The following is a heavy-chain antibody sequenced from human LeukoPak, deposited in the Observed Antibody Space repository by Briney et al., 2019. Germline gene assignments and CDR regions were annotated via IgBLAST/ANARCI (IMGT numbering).Heavy chain of an antibody. Sequence: GGSLRLSCAASGITFSSYAMRWVRQAPGKGLEWVAVISYDGSNKYYADSVKGRFTISRDNSKNTLYLQMNSLRAEDTAVYYCARGHQWLASYFDYWGQGTLVTVSS. D-gene: IGHD6-19*01. V-gene: IGHV3-30-3*01. CDR1: GITFSSYA. CDR2: ISYDGSNK. J-gene: IGHJ4*02. CDR3: ARGHQWLASYFDY.